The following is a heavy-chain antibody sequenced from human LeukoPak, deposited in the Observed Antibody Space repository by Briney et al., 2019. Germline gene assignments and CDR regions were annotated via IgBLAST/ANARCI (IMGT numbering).Heavy chain of an antibody. J-gene: IGHJ3*02. CDR1: GYTFTTYG. CDR3: ARRADAFDI. V-gene: IGHV1-18*01. Sequence: ASVKVSCKAFGYTFTTYGITRVRQAPGQRLEWMGWISAYNGDTNYAQKLQGRVTMTTDTSTSTAYMELRSLRSDDTAVYYCARRADAFDIWGQGTMVTVSS. CDR2: ISAYNGDT.